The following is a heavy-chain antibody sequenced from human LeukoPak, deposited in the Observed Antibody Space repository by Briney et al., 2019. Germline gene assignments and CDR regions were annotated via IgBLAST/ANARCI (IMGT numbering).Heavy chain of an antibody. J-gene: IGHJ3*02. Sequence: ASVKVSCKGSGYTFTCPYIHWVRQAPGQGLEWMGWINPNSGGTKYAQKFQGRVTMTRDTSISTVYMELGRLRSDDTAVFYCARDYYDSSGLGAFDIWGQGTMVTVSS. V-gene: IGHV1-2*02. D-gene: IGHD3-22*01. CDR1: GYTFTCPY. CDR2: INPNSGGT. CDR3: ARDYYDSSGLGAFDI.